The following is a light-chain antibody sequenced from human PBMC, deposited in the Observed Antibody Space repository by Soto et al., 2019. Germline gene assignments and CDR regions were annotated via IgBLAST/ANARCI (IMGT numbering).Light chain of an antibody. Sequence: EIVMTQSPVTLSVSPGERATLSCRASQSVNSNLAWYQHKPGQAPRLLIYAASTRATGIPARFSGSGSGTEFTLTVSSLQSEDFAVYYCQQYHDWPPRYTFGQGTKLEIK. V-gene: IGKV3-15*01. CDR3: QQYHDWPPRYT. CDR2: AAS. J-gene: IGKJ2*01. CDR1: QSVNSN.